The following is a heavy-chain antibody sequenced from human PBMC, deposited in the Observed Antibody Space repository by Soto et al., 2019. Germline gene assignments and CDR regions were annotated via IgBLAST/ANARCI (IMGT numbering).Heavy chain of an antibody. D-gene: IGHD2-21*01. Sequence: SETLSLTCSVSGAALNSGNYYWSWIRQVPGKGLEWIGHIYVTGAVDCNPSLRDRITISQDTSERQFSLNLRLVTAADTAVYYCARLRIATNNYKWFDPWGQGTLVTVSS. V-gene: IGHV4-31*03. CDR1: GAALNSGNYY. CDR3: ARLRIATNNYKWFDP. J-gene: IGHJ5*02. CDR2: IYVTGAV.